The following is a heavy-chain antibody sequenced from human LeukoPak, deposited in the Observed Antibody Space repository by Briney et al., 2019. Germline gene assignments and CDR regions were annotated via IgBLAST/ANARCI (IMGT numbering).Heavy chain of an antibody. Sequence: ASVKVSCTASGYTFTSYGISWVRQAPGQGLEWMGWISAYNGNTNYAQKLQGRVTMTTDTSTSTAYMELRSLRSDDTAVYYCARDYYDSSGYYYGPDYWGQGTLVAVSS. V-gene: IGHV1-18*01. J-gene: IGHJ4*02. CDR3: ARDYYDSSGYYYGPDY. CDR2: ISAYNGNT. CDR1: GYTFTSYG. D-gene: IGHD3-22*01.